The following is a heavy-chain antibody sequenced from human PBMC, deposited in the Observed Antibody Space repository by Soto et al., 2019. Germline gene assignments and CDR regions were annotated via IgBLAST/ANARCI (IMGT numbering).Heavy chain of an antibody. D-gene: IGHD2-2*01. CDR2: ISGSGGST. J-gene: IGHJ4*02. CDR3: AKDTVVVPAAMMLWDY. Sequence: TGGSLRLSCAASGFTFSSYAMSWVRQAPGKGLEWVSAISGSGGSTYYADSVKGRFTISRDNSKNTLYLQMNSLRAEDTAVYYCAKDTVVVPAAMMLWDYWGQGTLVTVSS. V-gene: IGHV3-23*01. CDR1: GFTFSSYA.